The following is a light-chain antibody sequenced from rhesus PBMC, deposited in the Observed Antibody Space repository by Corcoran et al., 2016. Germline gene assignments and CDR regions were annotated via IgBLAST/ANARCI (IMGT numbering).Light chain of an antibody. CDR1: QGISSY. CDR3: PQHNSHPLT. J-gene: IGKJ4*01. CDR2: AAS. V-gene: IGKV1-28*03. Sequence: DIQMTQSPSSLSASVGDTVTITCRASQGISSYLNWFQQKPGKAPKLRIYAASRLQSGAPSRFSGIGSGTVCTLTISRLQPEDFAAYYCPQHNSHPLTFGGGTKVELK.